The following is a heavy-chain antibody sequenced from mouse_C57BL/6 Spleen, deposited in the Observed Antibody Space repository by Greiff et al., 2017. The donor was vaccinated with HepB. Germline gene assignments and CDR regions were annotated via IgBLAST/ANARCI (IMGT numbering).Heavy chain of an antibody. J-gene: IGHJ2*01. CDR2: ISSGGDYI. CDR3: TRDHDYDDYYFDY. V-gene: IGHV5-9-1*02. D-gene: IGHD2-4*01. Sequence: EVQGVESGEGLVKPGGSLKLSCAASGFTFSSYAMSWVRQTPEKRLEWVAYISSGGDYIYYADTVKGRFTISRDNARNTLYLQMSSLKSEDTAMYYCTRDHDYDDYYFDYWGQGTTLTVSS. CDR1: GFTFSSYA.